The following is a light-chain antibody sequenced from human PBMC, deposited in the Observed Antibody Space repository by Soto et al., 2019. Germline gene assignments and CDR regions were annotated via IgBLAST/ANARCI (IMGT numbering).Light chain of an antibody. CDR3: SSYTSRSTLV. V-gene: IGLV2-14*01. J-gene: IGLJ3*02. CDR1: SSDVGVYNY. CDR2: EVS. Sequence: QSALTQPASVSGSPGQSITISCTGTSSDVGVYNYVSWYQQHPGKAPKLMIYEVSNRPSGVSNRFSGSKSGTTASLTISGLHAEDEAYYYGSSYTSRSTLVFGGGTKLTVL.